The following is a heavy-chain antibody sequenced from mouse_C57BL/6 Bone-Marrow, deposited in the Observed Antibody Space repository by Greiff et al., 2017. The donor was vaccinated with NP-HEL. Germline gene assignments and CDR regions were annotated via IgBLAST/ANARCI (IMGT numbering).Heavy chain of an antibody. CDR1: GYAFSSSW. D-gene: IGHD2-3*01. CDR2: IYPGDGDT. CDR3: ARSGVYDGDYGGYFDV. V-gene: IGHV1-82*01. J-gene: IGHJ1*03. Sequence: QVQLQQSGPELVKPGASVKISCKASGYAFSSSWMNWVKQRPGKGLEWIGRIYPGDGDTNYNGKFKGKATLTADKSSSTAYMQLSSLTSEDSAVYFCARSGVYDGDYGGYFDVWGTGTTVTVSS.